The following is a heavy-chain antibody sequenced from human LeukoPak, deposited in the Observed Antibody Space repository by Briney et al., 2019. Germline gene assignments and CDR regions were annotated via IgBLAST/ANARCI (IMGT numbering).Heavy chain of an antibody. D-gene: IGHD3-16*01. CDR2: ISYDGGDK. J-gene: IGHJ4*02. V-gene: IGHV3-30*18. CDR1: GFTFSYYW. Sequence: GGSLRLSCAASGFTFSYYWMSWVRQAPGKGLEWVALISYDGGDKYYAESMKGRITISRDNAENTLYLQMNNLRPDDTAFYFCVKEGVEYSYSYGDYWGQGTLVTVSS. CDR3: VKEGVEYSYSYGDY.